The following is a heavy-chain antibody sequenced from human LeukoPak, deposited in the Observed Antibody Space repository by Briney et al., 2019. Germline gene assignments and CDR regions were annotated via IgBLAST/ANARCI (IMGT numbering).Heavy chain of an antibody. CDR3: AKELTPDRSGFDAFHI. V-gene: IGHV3-48*03. D-gene: IGHD6-19*01. J-gene: IGHJ3*02. CDR1: GFTFSDYE. Sequence: GGSLRLSCAASGFTFSDYEMDWARQSPERGLEWVSYISSRGGTIYYADSVKGRFTITKDNAKNSLHLQMNSLRAEDTAIYYCAKELTPDRSGFDAFHIWGQGTMVTVSS. CDR2: ISSRGGTI.